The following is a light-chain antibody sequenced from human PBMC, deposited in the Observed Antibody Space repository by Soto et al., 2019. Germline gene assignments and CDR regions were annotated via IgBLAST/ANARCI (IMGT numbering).Light chain of an antibody. V-gene: IGLV1-40*01. Sequence: QSVLTQPPSVSASPGQRVTIPCTGSTSNSGSFYDLHRYQQLQGTLPKLLIYGDNNRPSGSRDRFCGSKSGTSASLAITGLQADDEADYYYQSYDSSMSHVVFGGGTKLTVL. J-gene: IGLJ2*01. CDR3: QSYDSSMSHVV. CDR2: GDN. CDR1: TSNSGSFYD.